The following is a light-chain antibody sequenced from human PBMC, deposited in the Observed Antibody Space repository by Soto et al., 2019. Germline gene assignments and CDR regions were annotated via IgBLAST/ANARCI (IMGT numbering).Light chain of an antibody. V-gene: IGKV3-15*01. CDR2: GAS. CDR1: QSVRTK. J-gene: IGKJ5*01. CDR3: RQVTGLLPIT. Sequence: LSPVTLYVKTREGATLSCRASQSVRTKLAWYQQKARQAPRLLIYGASTRATGIPDRFSGSGSGTECTLTISSLHSEDFGIYDCRQVTGLLPITFC.